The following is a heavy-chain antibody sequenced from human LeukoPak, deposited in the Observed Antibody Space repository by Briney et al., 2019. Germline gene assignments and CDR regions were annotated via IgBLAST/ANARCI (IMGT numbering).Heavy chain of an antibody. J-gene: IGHJ4*02. CDR3: AKGHSSGWLYYFDS. Sequence: GGSLRLSCAASGFTFSSYAMSWVRQAPGKGLEWVSTISGSGGTTYYADSVKGRFTISRDNSKNTVYVQMNSLRADDTAVYYCAKGHSSGWLYYFDSWGQGTLVTVSS. CDR2: ISGSGGTT. V-gene: IGHV3-23*01. D-gene: IGHD6-19*01. CDR1: GFTFSSYA.